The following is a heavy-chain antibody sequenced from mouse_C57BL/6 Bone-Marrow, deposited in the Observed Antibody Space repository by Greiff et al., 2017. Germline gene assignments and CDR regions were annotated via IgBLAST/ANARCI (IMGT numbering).Heavy chain of an antibody. CDR2: IYPGSGST. J-gene: IGHJ2*01. V-gene: IGHV1-55*01. Sequence: QVQLQQSGAELVKPGASVKMSCKASGYTFTSYWITWVKQRPGQGLEWIGDIYPGSGSTNYNEKFKSKATLTVDTSSSTAYMQLSSLTSEDSAVYDCERSICYYGSSQYYFDYWGQGTTLTVSS. CDR1: GYTFTSYW. D-gene: IGHD1-1*01. CDR3: ERSICYYGSSQYYFDY.